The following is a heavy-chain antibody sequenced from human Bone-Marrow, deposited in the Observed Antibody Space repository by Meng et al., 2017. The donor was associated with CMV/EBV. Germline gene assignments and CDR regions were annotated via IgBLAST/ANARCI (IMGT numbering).Heavy chain of an antibody. CDR2: IRQDGSQK. V-gene: IGHV3-7*03. D-gene: IGHD6-13*01. CDR1: GLPFRSYW. Sequence: GGSPNIYCQASGLPFRSYWMSWVRQAPGKGLEWVDNIRQDGSQKYYVDSVKGRVTISRDNAKNSLYLQMNSLRAEDTAVYYCASARFGIVAAGTRNWGQGTLVTVSS. CDR3: ASARFGIVAAGTRN. J-gene: IGHJ4*02.